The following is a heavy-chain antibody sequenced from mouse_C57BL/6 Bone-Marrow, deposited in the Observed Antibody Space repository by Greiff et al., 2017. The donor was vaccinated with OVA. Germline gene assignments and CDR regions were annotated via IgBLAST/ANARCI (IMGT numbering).Heavy chain of an antibody. D-gene: IGHD1-1*01. Sequence: EVQLQQSGPELVKPGASVKISCKASGYTFTDYYMNWVKQSHGKSLEWIGDINPNNGGTSYNQKFKGKATLTVDKSSSTAYMELRSLTSEDSAVYYCARRHYGSSYGFADWGQGTLVTVSA. CDR2: INPNNGGT. J-gene: IGHJ3*01. CDR1: GYTFTDYY. CDR3: ARRHYGSSYGFAD. V-gene: IGHV1-26*01.